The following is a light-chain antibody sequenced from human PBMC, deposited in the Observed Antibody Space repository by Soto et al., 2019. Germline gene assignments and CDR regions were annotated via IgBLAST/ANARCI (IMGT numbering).Light chain of an antibody. CDR1: QGISTY. J-gene: IGKJ5*01. V-gene: IGKV1-9*01. CDR3: QHLISYPIT. Sequence: DIQLTQSPSFLSASVGDRVTITCRASQGISTYLAWYQQKPGKAPKLLIYGASSLQSGVPSRFSGSGSGTEFTLTISSLQPGDFATYYCQHLISYPITFGQGTRLELK. CDR2: GAS.